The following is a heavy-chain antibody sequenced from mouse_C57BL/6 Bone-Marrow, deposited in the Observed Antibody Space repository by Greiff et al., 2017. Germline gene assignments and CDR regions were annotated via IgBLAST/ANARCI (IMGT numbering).Heavy chain of an antibody. CDR2: IHPNSGST. Sequence: QVQLQQPGAELVKPGASVKLSCKASGYTFTSYWMHWVKQRPGQGLEWIGMIHPNSGSTNYNEKFKSKATLTVDKSSSTAYMQLSSLTSEDAAVYYCARWGGAWFAYWGQGTLVTVSA. J-gene: IGHJ3*01. V-gene: IGHV1-64*01. CDR1: GYTFTSYW. CDR3: ARWGGAWFAY.